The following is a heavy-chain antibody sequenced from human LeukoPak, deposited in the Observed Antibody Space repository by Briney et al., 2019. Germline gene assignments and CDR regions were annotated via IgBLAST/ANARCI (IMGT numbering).Heavy chain of an antibody. CDR3: AKGLDGHYFDSSGYYYVLHYFDY. J-gene: IGHJ4*02. CDR2: IKQDGSEK. V-gene: IGHV3-7*05. CDR1: GFTFSSYW. Sequence: GGSLRLSCAASGFTFSSYWMSWVRQAPGTGLEWVANIKQDGSEKYFVDSVKGRFTISRDNSKNSLSLQMNSLRTEDTALYYCAKGLDGHYFDSSGYYYVLHYFDYWGQGTLVTVSS. D-gene: IGHD3-22*01.